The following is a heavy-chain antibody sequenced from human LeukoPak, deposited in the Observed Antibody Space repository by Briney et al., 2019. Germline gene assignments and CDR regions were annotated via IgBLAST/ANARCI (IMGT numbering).Heavy chain of an antibody. D-gene: IGHD1-26*01. CDR3: ARLPGSGEPWELLHFDY. J-gene: IGHJ4*02. CDR1: GYSLTSYW. V-gene: IGHV5-51*01. CDR2: IYPGDSDT. Sequence: GESLKISRKDSGYSLTSYWIGWVRQMPGKGLEWMGIIYPGDSDTRYSPSFQGQVTISADKSISTAYLQWSSLKASDTAMYYCARLPGSGEPWELLHFDYWGQGTLVTVSS.